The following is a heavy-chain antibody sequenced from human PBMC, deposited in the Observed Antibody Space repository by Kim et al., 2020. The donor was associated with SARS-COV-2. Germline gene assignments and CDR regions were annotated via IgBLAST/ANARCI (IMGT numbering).Heavy chain of an antibody. CDR2: IYHSKGVYNYNET. D-gene: IGHD4-17*01. Sequence: SETLSLTCTVSGGSVSSGDYYWSWIRQRPGKGLEWIGHIYHSKGVYNYNETYYNPSLKSRIIISVDTSKNQFSLKLTSVTVADTAVYYCAGDYGDPDWLDPWGQGSLVTVAP. J-gene: IGHJ5*02. CDR3: AGDYGDPDWLDP. V-gene: IGHV4-30-4*01. CDR1: GGSVSSGDYY.